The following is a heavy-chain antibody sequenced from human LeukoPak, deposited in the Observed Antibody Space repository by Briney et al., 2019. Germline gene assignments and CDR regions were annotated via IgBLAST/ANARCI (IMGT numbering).Heavy chain of an antibody. J-gene: IGHJ4*02. V-gene: IGHV3-23*01. Sequence: SVIGGSTYYADSVKCRVTISRENSKKTVYLQMNSLRAEDTAVYYCAKTWDTMIVVASDYWGQGTLVTVSS. CDR3: AKTWDTMIVVASDY. D-gene: IGHD3-22*01. CDR2: SVIGGST.